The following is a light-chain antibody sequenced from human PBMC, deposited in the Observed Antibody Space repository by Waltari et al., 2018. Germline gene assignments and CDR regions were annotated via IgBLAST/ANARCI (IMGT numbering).Light chain of an antibody. CDR3: SSYAGSNNLV. CDR2: EVN. V-gene: IGLV2-8*01. CDR1: SSDVAGYKF. Sequence: QSALTQPPSASGSPGQSVTISCPGTSSDVAGYKFVSWYQQHPGRAPKLMIYEVNQRPSGVPDRFSGSKSGNTASLTVSGLQAEDEADYYCSSYAGSNNLVFGTGTKVTVL. J-gene: IGLJ1*01.